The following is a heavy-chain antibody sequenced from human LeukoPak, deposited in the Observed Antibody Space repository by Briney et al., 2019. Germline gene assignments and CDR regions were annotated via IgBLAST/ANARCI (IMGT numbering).Heavy chain of an antibody. CDR2: IKQDGSAK. D-gene: IGHD2-8*01. J-gene: IGHJ2*01. CDR3: ARDRNAGSWYSDV. Sequence: LSGGSLRLSCAASGFTFSSYWMSWVRQAPGKGLEWVANIKQDGSAKNYGDPVKGRFTISRDNAKNSLYLQMNSLRVEDTAVYYCARDRNAGSWYSDVWGRGTLVSVSS. CDR1: GFTFSSYW. V-gene: IGHV3-7*01.